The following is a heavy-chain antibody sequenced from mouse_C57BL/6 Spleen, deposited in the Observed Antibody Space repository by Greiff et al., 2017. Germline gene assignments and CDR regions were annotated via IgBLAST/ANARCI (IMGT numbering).Heavy chain of an antibody. CDR3: ARPDLTGTRYFDY. CDR1: GYTFTDYY. J-gene: IGHJ2*01. CDR2: INPYNGGT. V-gene: IGHV1-19*01. D-gene: IGHD4-1*01. Sequence: EVQLQQSGPVLVKPGASVKMSCKASGYTFTDYYMNWVKQSHGKSLEWIGVINPYNGGTSYNQKFKGKATLTVDKSSSTAYMELNSLTSEDSAVYYGARPDLTGTRYFDYWGQGTTLTVSS.